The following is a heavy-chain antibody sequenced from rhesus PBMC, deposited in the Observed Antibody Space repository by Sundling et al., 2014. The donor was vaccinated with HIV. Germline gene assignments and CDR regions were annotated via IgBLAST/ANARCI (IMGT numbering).Heavy chain of an antibody. CDR2: IFGSGVNT. D-gene: IGHD5-24*01. CDR3: GRDTVGTFDY. V-gene: IGHV4-160*01. CDR1: GGSIRTFY. J-gene: IGHJ4*01. Sequence: QVQLQESGPGLVKPSETLSLTCAVSGGSIRTFYWNWIRQPPGKGLEWIGGIFGSGVNTKYNPSLPSRVTISIDTSKKQFSLKLTSVTAADTAVYYCGRDTVGTFDYWGQGVLVTVSS.